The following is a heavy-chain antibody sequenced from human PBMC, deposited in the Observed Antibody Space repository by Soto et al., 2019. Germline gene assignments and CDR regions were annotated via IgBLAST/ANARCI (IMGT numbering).Heavy chain of an antibody. Sequence: PGGSLRLSCAASGFTFSSYAMSWVRQAPGKGLEWVSAISGSGGSTYYADSVKGRFTISRDNSKNTLYLQMNSLRAEDTAVYYCAKDRGYYDSSGLTSYKDYWGQGTLVTVSS. CDR2: ISGSGGST. CDR3: AKDRGYYDSSGLTSYKDY. V-gene: IGHV3-23*01. CDR1: GFTFSSYA. D-gene: IGHD3-22*01. J-gene: IGHJ4*02.